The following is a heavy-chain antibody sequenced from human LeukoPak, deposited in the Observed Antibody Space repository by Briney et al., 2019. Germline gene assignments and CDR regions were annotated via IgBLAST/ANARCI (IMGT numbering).Heavy chain of an antibody. J-gene: IGHJ6*03. CDR3: ARVARGDYYYYYMDV. CDR1: GFTFSSYW. CDR2: INNDGSST. D-gene: IGHD3-10*01. V-gene: IGHV3-74*01. Sequence: GGSLRLSCGASGFTFSSYWMHWVRQAPGKGLVWGSRINNDGSSTSYADSVQGRFTISRDNAKNTLYLQMNSLRAEDTALYYCARVARGDYYYYYMDVWGKGTTVTVSS.